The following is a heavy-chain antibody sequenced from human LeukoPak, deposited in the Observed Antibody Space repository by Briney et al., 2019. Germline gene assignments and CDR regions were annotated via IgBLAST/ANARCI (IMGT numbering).Heavy chain of an antibody. D-gene: IGHD6-19*01. CDR3: ARGGEQWLVRPYWYFDL. V-gene: IGHV4-34*01. CDR1: GGSFSGYY. Sequence: SETLSLTCAVYGGSFSGYYWSWIRQPPGKGLEWIGEINHSGSTNYNPSLKSRVTISVDTSKNQFSLKLSSVTAADTAVYYCARGGEQWLVRPYWYFDLWGRGTLVTVSS. CDR2: INHSGST. J-gene: IGHJ2*01.